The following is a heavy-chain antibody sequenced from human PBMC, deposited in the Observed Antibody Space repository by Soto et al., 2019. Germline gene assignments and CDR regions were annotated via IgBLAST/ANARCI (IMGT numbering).Heavy chain of an antibody. Sequence: QITLKESGPTLVKPTQTLTLTCTFSGFSLRISGVGVGWIRQPPGKALEWLALIYWDDDKRYSPSLKSRLTITQDPPKNQVVLTMTHMEPLDTATYYCAHSATVSDAFDIWGQGTMVTVSS. CDR1: GFSLRISGVG. D-gene: IGHD2-15*01. J-gene: IGHJ3*02. V-gene: IGHV2-5*02. CDR3: AHSATVSDAFDI. CDR2: IYWDDDK.